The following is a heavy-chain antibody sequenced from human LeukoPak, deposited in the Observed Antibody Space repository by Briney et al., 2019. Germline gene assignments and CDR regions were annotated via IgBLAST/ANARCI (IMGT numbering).Heavy chain of an antibody. CDR3: ARARYSSGWYYFDY. J-gene: IGHJ4*02. D-gene: IGHD6-19*01. V-gene: IGHV1-2*02. CDR2: INPNSGGT. CDR1: GYTFTGYY. Sequence: ASVKVSCKASGYTFTGYYMHWVRQAPGQGLEWMGWINPNSGGTNYAQKFQGRVTMTRDTSISTAYMERSRLRSDDTAVYYCARARYSSGWYYFDYWGQGTLVTVSS.